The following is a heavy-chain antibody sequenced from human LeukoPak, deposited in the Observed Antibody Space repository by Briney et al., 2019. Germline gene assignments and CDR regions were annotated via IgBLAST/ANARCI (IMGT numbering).Heavy chain of an antibody. CDR1: GFTFSSYS. Sequence: GGSLRLSCAASGFTFSSYSMNWVRQAPGEGLEWVSYIGSGSTAIYYADSVKGRFTISRDNAKNSLYLQMNSLRDEDTAVYYCARVAVTTDYWGRGTLVTVSS. V-gene: IGHV3-48*02. D-gene: IGHD4-17*01. CDR3: ARVAVTTDY. J-gene: IGHJ4*02. CDR2: IGSGSTAI.